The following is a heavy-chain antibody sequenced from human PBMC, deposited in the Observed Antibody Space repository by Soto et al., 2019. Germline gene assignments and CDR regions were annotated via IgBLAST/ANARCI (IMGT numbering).Heavy chain of an antibody. CDR1: GGSISSYY. CDR3: ARAEIRFLEWPPYYFDY. D-gene: IGHD3-3*01. J-gene: IGHJ4*02. Sequence: SETLSLTCTVSGGSISSYYWSWIRQPPGKGLEWIGYIYYSGSTNYNPSLKSRVTISVDTSKNQFSLKLSSVTAADTAVYYCARAEIRFLEWPPYYFDYWGQGTLVTVSS. V-gene: IGHV4-59*01. CDR2: IYYSGST.